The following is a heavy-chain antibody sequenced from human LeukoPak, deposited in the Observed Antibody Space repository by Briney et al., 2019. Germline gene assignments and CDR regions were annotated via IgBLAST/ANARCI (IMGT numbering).Heavy chain of an antibody. J-gene: IGHJ4*02. CDR1: GGSISSYY. CDR3: ARGFYYYDDY. D-gene: IGHD3-22*01. V-gene: IGHV4-59*12. CDR2: IYYSGSP. Sequence: SETLSLTCTVSGGSISSYYWSWIRQPPGKGLEWIGYIYYSGSPNYNPSLKSRVTMSVDTSKNQFSLKLSSVTAADTAVYYCARGFYYYDDYWGQGTLVTVSS.